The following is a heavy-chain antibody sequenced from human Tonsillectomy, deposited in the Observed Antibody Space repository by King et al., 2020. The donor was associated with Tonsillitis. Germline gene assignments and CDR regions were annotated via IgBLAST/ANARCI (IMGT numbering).Heavy chain of an antibody. J-gene: IGHJ6*02. V-gene: IGHV3-30*18. CDR3: AKAIFGVAVYYGMDV. D-gene: IGHD3-3*01. CDR1: GFTFSTYG. CDR2: ISYDGSNK. Sequence: VQLVESGGGVVQPGRSLRLSCAASGFTFSTYGMHWVRQAPGKGLEWVAVISYDGSNKYYADSVKGRFTISRDNSKNTLSLQMNSLRAEDTAVYYCAKAIFGVAVYYGMDVWGQGTTVTVSS.